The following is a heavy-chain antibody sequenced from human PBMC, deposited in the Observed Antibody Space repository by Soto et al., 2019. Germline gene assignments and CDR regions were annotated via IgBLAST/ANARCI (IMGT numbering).Heavy chain of an antibody. CDR2: IWSDGRNK. J-gene: IGHJ4*02. D-gene: IGHD5-12*01. Sequence: PGGTLRLSCAGSGFTFSNFGLHWVRQAPGKGLEWVAVIWSDGRNKYYADSVKGRFTISRDTSKNTLSLQMNSLRGEDTAVYYCAIDVAAVYTGYDYSFASWAQGPLVPV. CDR3: AIDVAAVYTGYDYSFAS. CDR1: GFTFSNFG. V-gene: IGHV3-33*01.